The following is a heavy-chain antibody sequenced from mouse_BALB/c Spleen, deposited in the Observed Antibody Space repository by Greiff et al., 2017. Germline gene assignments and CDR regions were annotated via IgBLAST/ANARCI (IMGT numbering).Heavy chain of an antibody. J-gene: IGHJ2*01. D-gene: IGHD2-12*01. CDR2: INSNGGST. CDR1: GFTFSSYG. V-gene: IGHV5-6-3*01. CDR3: ARDYDNY. Sequence: EVQRVESGGGLVQPGGSLKLSCAASGFTFSSYGMSWVRQTPDKRLELVATINSNGGSTYYPDSVKGRFTISRDNAKNTLYLQMSSLKSEDTAMYYCARDYDNYWGQGTTLTVSS.